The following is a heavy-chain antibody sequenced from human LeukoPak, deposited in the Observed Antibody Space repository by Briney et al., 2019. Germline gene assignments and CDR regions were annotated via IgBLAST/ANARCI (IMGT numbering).Heavy chain of an antibody. Sequence: SVKVSCKASGYTFTGYYMHWVRQAPGQGLEWMGGIIPIFGTANYAQKFQGRVTITADESTSTAYMELSSLRSEDTAVYYCARNDYGDYVGEYYFDYWGQGTLVTVSS. CDR2: IIPIFGTA. CDR1: GYTFTGYY. D-gene: IGHD4-17*01. CDR3: ARNDYGDYVGEYYFDY. V-gene: IGHV1-69*13. J-gene: IGHJ4*02.